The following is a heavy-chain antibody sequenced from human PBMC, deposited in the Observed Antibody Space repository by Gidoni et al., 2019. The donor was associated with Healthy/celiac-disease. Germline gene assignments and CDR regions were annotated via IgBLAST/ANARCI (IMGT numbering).Heavy chain of an antibody. CDR1: GFTFSDYY. V-gene: IGHV3-11*06. Sequence: VKPGGSLRLSCAASGFTFSDYYMSWIRQAPGKGLEWVSYISSSSSYTNYADSVKGRFTISRDNAKNSLYLQMNSLRAEDTAVYYCARDRGAGFLEWLSTGEFDYWGQGTLVTVSS. J-gene: IGHJ4*02. CDR2: ISSSSSYT. D-gene: IGHD3-3*01. CDR3: ARDRGAGFLEWLSTGEFDY.